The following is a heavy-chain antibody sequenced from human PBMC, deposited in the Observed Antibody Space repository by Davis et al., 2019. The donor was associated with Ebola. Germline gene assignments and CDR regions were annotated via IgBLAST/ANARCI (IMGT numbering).Heavy chain of an antibody. CDR3: AKSVAVVPAAIPSSIAARPYYYYGMDV. CDR2: ISYDGSNK. Sequence: GESLKISCAASGFTFSSYGMHWVRQAPGKGLEWVAVISYDGSNKYYADSVKGRFTISRDNSKNTLYLQMNSLRAEDTAVYYCAKSVAVVPAAIPSSIAARPYYYYGMDVWGQGTTVTVSS. J-gene: IGHJ6*02. V-gene: IGHV3-30*18. CDR1: GFTFSSYG. D-gene: IGHD2-2*01.